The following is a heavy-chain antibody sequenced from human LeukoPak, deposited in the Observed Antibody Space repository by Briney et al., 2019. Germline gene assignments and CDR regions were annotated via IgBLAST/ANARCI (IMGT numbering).Heavy chain of an antibody. CDR3: ARGTTVMVTY. V-gene: IGHV1-3*01. J-gene: IGHJ4*02. D-gene: IGHD5-18*01. CDR2: VNPGNGNT. Sequence: ASVKASCKASGYTFTSYAMHWVRQAPGQRLEWMGWVNPGNGNTQYSQKFQDRVTISRDTSASTAYMELSSLRSEDTAVYYCARGTTVMVTYWGQGTLVTVSS. CDR1: GYTFTSYA.